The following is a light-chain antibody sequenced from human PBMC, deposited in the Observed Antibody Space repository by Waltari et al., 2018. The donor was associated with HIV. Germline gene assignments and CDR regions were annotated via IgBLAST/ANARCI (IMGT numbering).Light chain of an antibody. CDR3: NSRDSSGHWV. Sequence: SSELTQDPAVSVALGQTVRITCQGDIIRTYYASWYQQKPGQAPILVIYGKNNRPQGIPDRFSGSSSGNTASLTITGAQAEDEADYYCNSRDSSGHWVFGGGTKLTVL. CDR2: GKN. CDR1: IIRTYY. J-gene: IGLJ3*02. V-gene: IGLV3-19*01.